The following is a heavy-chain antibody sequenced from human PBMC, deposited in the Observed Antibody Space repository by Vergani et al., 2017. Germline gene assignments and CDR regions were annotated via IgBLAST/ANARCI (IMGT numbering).Heavy chain of an antibody. V-gene: IGHV4-59*01. CDR2: IYYSEST. CDR1: GGSISSYY. D-gene: IGHD5-18*01. Sequence: QVQLQESGPGLVKPSETLSLTCTVSGGSISSYYWSWIRQPPGKGLEWIGYIYYSESTNYNPSLKSRVTISVDTSKNQFSLKLSSVTAADTAVYYCARVADTAMGNYYYYYMDVWGKGTTVTVSS. CDR3: ARVADTAMGNYYYYYMDV. J-gene: IGHJ6*03.